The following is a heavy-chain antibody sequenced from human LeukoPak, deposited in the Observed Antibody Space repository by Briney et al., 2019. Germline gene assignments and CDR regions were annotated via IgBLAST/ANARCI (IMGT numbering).Heavy chain of an antibody. CDR3: ARGGMYYYDSSGYYYFDY. V-gene: IGHV1-8*01. Sequence: ASVKVSCKASGYTFTSYDINWVRQATGQGLEWMGWMNPNSGNTGYAQKFQGRVTMTRNTSISTAYMELSSLRSEDTAVYYCARGGMYYYDSSGYYYFDYWGQGTLVTVSS. D-gene: IGHD3-22*01. CDR2: MNPNSGNT. CDR1: GYTFTSYD. J-gene: IGHJ4*02.